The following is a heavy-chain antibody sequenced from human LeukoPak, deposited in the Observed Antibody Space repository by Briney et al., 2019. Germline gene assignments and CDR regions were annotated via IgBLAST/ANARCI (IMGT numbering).Heavy chain of an antibody. Sequence: SDTLSLTCTVSGGXISGYYCSWIRQPAGKGLEWLGRVYSSGSTKYNPSLESRVTMSVDTSKNQFSLKLNFVTAADTAVYYCARVGSGCDFFDYWGQGTLVTVSS. CDR2: VYSSGST. J-gene: IGHJ4*02. D-gene: IGHD2-21*01. CDR1: GGXISGYY. CDR3: ARVGSGCDFFDY. V-gene: IGHV4-4*07.